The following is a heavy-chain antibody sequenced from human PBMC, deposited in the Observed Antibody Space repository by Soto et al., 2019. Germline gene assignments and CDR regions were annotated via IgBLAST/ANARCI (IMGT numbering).Heavy chain of an antibody. CDR1: GFTFSSYA. Sequence: GGSLRLSCAASGFTFSSYAMHWVRQAPGKGLEWVAVISYDGSNKYYADSVKGRFTISRDNSKNTLYLQMNSLRAEDTAVYYCARDTTVTTPYYYYYYGMDVWGQGTTVTVSS. V-gene: IGHV3-30-3*01. CDR3: ARDTTVTTPYYYYYYGMDV. J-gene: IGHJ6*02. D-gene: IGHD4-17*01. CDR2: ISYDGSNK.